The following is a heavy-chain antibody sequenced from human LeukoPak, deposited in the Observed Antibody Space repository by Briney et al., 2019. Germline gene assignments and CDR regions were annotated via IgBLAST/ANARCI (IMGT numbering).Heavy chain of an antibody. Sequence: ASVKVSCKASGYTFTSYAMNWMRQAPGQGLEWMGWINTNTGNPTYAQGFTGRFVFSLDTSVSTAYLQISSLKAEDTAVYYCASACPFGGDCYSTLLDYWGQGTLVTVSS. CDR3: ASACPFGGDCYSTLLDY. V-gene: IGHV7-4-1*02. CDR1: GYTFTSYA. CDR2: INTNTGNP. J-gene: IGHJ4*02. D-gene: IGHD2-21*02.